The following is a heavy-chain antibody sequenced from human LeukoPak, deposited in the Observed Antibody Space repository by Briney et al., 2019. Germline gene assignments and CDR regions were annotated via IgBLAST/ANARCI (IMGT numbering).Heavy chain of an antibody. CDR2: MNPNSGNT. V-gene: IGHV1-8*03. D-gene: IGHD2-2*03. J-gene: IGHJ6*03. Sequence: ASVKVSCKASGYTFTSYDINWVRQATGQGLEWMGWMNPNSGNTGYAQKFQGRVTITRNTSISTAYMELSSLRSEDTAVYCCARVGYCSSTSRRFGGHYYYYMDVWGKGTTVTVSS. CDR3: ARVGYCSSTSRRFGGHYYYYMDV. CDR1: GYTFTSYD.